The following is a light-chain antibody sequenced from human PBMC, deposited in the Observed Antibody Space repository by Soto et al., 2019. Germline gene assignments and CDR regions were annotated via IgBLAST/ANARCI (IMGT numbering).Light chain of an antibody. Sequence: QSALTQPASVSGSPGQSITIFCTGTSSDIGGYNSVSWYQQHPGKAPKLLIFDVSNRPSGISNRFSGSKSGNRASLTISGLQAEDEADYYCCSYRSSASYIFGGGSKLTVL. CDR2: DVS. CDR1: SSDIGGYNS. V-gene: IGLV2-14*01. J-gene: IGLJ2*01. CDR3: CSYRSSASYI.